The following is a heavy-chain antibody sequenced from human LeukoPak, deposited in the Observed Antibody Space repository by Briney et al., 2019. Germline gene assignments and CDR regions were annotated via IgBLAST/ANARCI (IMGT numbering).Heavy chain of an antibody. CDR2: IYTSGST. D-gene: IGHD2-15*01. J-gene: IGHJ4*02. V-gene: IGHV4-61*02. CDR3: ARDSPPAYCSGGSCYFDY. CDR1: GGSISSNSYY. Sequence: PSQTLSLTCTVSGGSISSNSYYWSWIRQPAGNGLEWVGRIYTSGSTDYNPSLKSRVTISKDTSKNEFSLKLSSVTAADTAVYYCARDSPPAYCSGGSCYFDYWGQGTLVTVSS.